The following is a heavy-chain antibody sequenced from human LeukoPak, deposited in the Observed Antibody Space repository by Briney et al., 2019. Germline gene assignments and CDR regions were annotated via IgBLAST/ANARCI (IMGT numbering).Heavy chain of an antibody. D-gene: IGHD2-2*01. Sequence: PGGSLRLSCAASGFTFSSYGMHWVRQAPGKGLVWVSRLNSDGRSTTYADSVKGRFTLSRDNSKNSLYLQMSSLRAEDTAVYYCARDRREGFDCSSTSCPYYYSGMDVWGQGTTVTVSS. CDR1: GFTFSSYG. J-gene: IGHJ6*02. CDR3: ARDRREGFDCSSTSCPYYYSGMDV. CDR2: LNSDGRST. V-gene: IGHV3-74*01.